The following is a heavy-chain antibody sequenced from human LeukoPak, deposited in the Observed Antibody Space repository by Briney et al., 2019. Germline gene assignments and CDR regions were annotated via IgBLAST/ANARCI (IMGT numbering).Heavy chain of an antibody. J-gene: IGHJ4*02. CDR2: INPNSGGT. V-gene: IGHV1-2*02. CDR1: GYTFTGYY. D-gene: IGHD3-22*01. CDR3: ARDRTYYDSSGYYLD. Sequence: GASVKVSCKASGYTFTGYYMHWVRQAPGQGLEWMGWINPNSGGTNYAQKFQGRVTMTRDTSISTAYMELGRLRSDDTAVYYCARDRTYYDSSGYYLDWGQGTLVTVSS.